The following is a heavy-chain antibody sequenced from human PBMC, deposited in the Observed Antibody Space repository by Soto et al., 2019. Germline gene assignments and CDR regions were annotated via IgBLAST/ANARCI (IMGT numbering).Heavy chain of an antibody. CDR3: ARVGLALTSVDY. V-gene: IGHV4-59*01. Sequence: QVQLQESGPGLVKPSETLSLTCTVSGGSISSYYWSWIRQPPGKGLEWIGYIYYSGSTNYNPSLKSRVTISVYTSKNQFSLKLSSVTAADTAVYYCARVGLALTSVDYWGQGTLVTVSS. CDR2: IYYSGST. J-gene: IGHJ4*02. CDR1: GGSISSYY. D-gene: IGHD7-27*01.